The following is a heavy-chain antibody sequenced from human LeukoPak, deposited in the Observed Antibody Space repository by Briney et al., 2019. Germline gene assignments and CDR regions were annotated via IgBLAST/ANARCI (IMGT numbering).Heavy chain of an antibody. CDR3: ASQGAHNYYDSSGYPYYYGMDV. J-gene: IGHJ6*02. CDR2: ISGSGGST. CDR1: GFTFSSYA. D-gene: IGHD3-22*01. Sequence: GGSLRLSCAASGFTFSSYAVSWVRQAPGKGLEWVSAISGSGGSTYYADSVKGRFTISRDNSKNTLYLQMNSLRAEDTAVYYCASQGAHNYYDSSGYPYYYGMDVWGQGTTVTVSS. V-gene: IGHV3-23*01.